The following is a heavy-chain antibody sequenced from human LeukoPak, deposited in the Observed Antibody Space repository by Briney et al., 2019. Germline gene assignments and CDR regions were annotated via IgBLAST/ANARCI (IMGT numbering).Heavy chain of an antibody. Sequence: QPGGSLRLSCAASGFTFSNYWMHWVRQAPGKGLVWVSRIHSDGSSTSYADSVKGRFSISRDNAKQTLYLQMNSLRAEDTAVYYCARDKYYYDSSGALTEWGQGTLVTVSS. CDR3: ARDKYYYDSSGALTE. D-gene: IGHD3-22*01. J-gene: IGHJ4*02. V-gene: IGHV3-74*01. CDR2: IHSDGSST. CDR1: GFTFSNYW.